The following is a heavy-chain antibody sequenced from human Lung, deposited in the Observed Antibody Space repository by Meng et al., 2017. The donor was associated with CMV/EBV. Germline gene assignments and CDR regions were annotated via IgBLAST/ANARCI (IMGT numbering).Heavy chain of an antibody. J-gene: IGHJ4*02. CDR2: IYTSGST. V-gene: IGHV4-61*02. D-gene: IGHD5-24*01. CDR1: GGSISSGSYY. Sequence: QVQLQESGPGLVKPSQTLSLTCTVSGGSISSGSYYWSWIRQPAGKGLEWIGRIYTSGSTNYNPSLKRRVTISVDTSKNQFSLKLSSVTAADTAVYYCASSMATITFAFDYWGQGTLVTVSS. CDR3: ASSMATITFAFDY.